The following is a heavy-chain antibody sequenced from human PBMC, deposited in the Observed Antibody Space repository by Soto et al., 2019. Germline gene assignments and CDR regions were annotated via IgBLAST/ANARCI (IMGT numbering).Heavy chain of an antibody. CDR3: ARDSYDVLTGQKRYFDH. CDR1: GFTFSSYA. Sequence: GGSLRLSCAASGFTFSSYAMHWVRQAPGKGLEWVAVISYDGSNKYYADSVKGRFTISRDNSKNTLYLQMNSLTTEDTASYFCARDSYDVLTGQKRYFDHWGQGTLVTVSS. D-gene: IGHD3-9*01. J-gene: IGHJ4*02. V-gene: IGHV3-30-3*01. CDR2: ISYDGSNK.